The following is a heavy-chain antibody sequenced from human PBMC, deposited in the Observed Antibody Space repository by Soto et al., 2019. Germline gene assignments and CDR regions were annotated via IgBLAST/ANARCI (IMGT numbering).Heavy chain of an antibody. J-gene: IGHJ5*02. D-gene: IGHD5-18*01. Sequence: PGESLKISCKGSGYNFINYWIAWVRQVPGKGLEWMGVIYPGDSDTRYSPSFQGHVTISADKSISTAYLQWSSLKASDTAMYYCARHFRGYQNWFDPWGQGTLVTVSS. CDR3: ARHFRGYQNWFDP. CDR1: GYNFINYW. V-gene: IGHV5-51*01. CDR2: IYPGDSDT.